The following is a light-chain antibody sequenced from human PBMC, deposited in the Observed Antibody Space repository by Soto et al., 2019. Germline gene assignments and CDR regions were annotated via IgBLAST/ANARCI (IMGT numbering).Light chain of an antibody. Sequence: QSVLTQPPSVSAAAGQKVTISCSGSSSNIGSDYVSWYQQLPGTAPKLLIYENNKRPSGIPDRFSGSKSGTSATLGINGLQTGDEAYYYCAAWDKSLSGGVFGGGTKLTVL. V-gene: IGLV1-51*02. CDR1: SSNIGSDY. CDR2: ENN. CDR3: AAWDKSLSGGV. J-gene: IGLJ2*01.